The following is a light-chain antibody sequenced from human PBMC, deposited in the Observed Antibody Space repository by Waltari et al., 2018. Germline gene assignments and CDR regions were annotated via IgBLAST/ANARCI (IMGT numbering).Light chain of an antibody. J-gene: IGKJ3*01. CDR3: QQYSSSPG. Sequence: EAVLTQSPATLSLSPGERATLSCRASQNLCNNYLSWYQQKPGQAPRLLIYGGSTRATGIPDRFSGSGSGTDFTLTISRLEPEDFAVYYCQQYSSSPGFGPGTKVAIK. CDR1: QNLCNNY. V-gene: IGKV3-20*01. CDR2: GGS.